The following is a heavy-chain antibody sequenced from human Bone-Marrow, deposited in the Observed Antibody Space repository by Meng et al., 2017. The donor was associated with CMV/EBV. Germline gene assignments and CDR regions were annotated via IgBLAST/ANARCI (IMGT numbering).Heavy chain of an antibody. D-gene: IGHD1-1*01. J-gene: IGHJ4*02. CDR2: IYWDDDK. V-gene: IGHV2-5*02. CDR3: AHRRGLQGYWDAGYFDY. Sequence: SLTTNGVAVGWIRQPPGKALEYLALIYWDDDKRYSPSLRSRLTISKDTSGNQVVLTMTNMDPVDTATYYCAHRRGLQGYWDAGYFDYWGQGTLVTVSS. CDR1: SLTTNGVA.